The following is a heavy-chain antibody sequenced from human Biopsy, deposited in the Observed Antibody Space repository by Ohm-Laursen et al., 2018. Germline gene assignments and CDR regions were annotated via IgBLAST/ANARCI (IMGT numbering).Heavy chain of an antibody. CDR3: AIFEGYSDDNLDYEHYGMDV. V-gene: IGHV1-46*01. D-gene: IGHD1-26*01. J-gene: IGHJ6*02. Sequence: SSVKVSCKGSEFSFSRYDMHWVRQAPGRGLEWMGIISPSGGGTMDTQKFQDRLTMTRDTSTSTVHMELKSLKSEDTAVYYCAIFEGYSDDNLDYEHYGMDVWGQGTTVAVSS. CDR1: EFSFSRYD. CDR2: ISPSGGGT.